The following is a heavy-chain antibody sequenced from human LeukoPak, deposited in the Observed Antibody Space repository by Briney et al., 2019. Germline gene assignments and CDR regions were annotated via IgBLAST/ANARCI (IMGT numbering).Heavy chain of an antibody. V-gene: IGHV3-48*01. CDR3: ARDQAYSFDY. J-gene: IGHJ4*02. CDR2: IGSSSSPI. CDR1: GFTFSAYS. Sequence: GGSLRLSCAASGFTFSAYSMNWVRQAPEKGLEWVSYIGSSSSPIYYADSVKGQFTISRDNAKNSPYLQMDSLRAEDTAVYYCARDQAYSFDYWGQGTLVTVSS. D-gene: IGHD4-11*01.